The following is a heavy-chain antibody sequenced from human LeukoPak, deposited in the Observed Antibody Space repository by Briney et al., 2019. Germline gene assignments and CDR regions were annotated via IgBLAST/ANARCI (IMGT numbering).Heavy chain of an antibody. D-gene: IGHD3-22*01. CDR1: GFTFSSYG. Sequence: PGGSLRLSCAASGFTFSSYGMHWVRQAPGKGPEWVAVISSDGVNKYSADSVKGRFTISRDNSKNTLYLQMNSLRAEDTAVYYCAKGQNYYDGSGYYSTDYWGQGTPVTVPS. CDR3: AKGQNYYDGSGYYSTDY. CDR2: ISSDGVNK. J-gene: IGHJ4*02. V-gene: IGHV3-30*18.